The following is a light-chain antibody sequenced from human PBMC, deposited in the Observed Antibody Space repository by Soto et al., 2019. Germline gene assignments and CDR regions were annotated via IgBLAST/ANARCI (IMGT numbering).Light chain of an antibody. CDR3: CSYAANYVR. CDR1: SSDVGGFKY. V-gene: IGLV2-11*01. Sequence: QSVLTQPRSVSGSPGQSVTISCTGTSSDVGGFKYVSWYQQHPGKAPTLIIFDASKRPSGVPDRFSGSKSGYTASLTISGLQGEDEADYYCCSYAANYVRFGGGTKVTVL. J-gene: IGLJ2*01. CDR2: DAS.